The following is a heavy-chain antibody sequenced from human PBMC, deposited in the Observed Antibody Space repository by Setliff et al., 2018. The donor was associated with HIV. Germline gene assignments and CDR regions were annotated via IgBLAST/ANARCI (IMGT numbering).Heavy chain of an antibody. D-gene: IGHD2-2*01. V-gene: IGHV1-8*02. CDR3: AKDSAEYCSSPSCPIPNWFDP. CDR1: GYTFINYD. CDR2: MNPDSGNT. Sequence: ASVKVSCKASGYTFINYDIYWVRQTTGQGLEWMGWMNPDSGNTGYAQKFQGRVTMTRNTSISTAYMDLSSLRSEDTAVYYCAKDSAEYCSSPSCPIPNWFDPWGQGTLVTVSS. J-gene: IGHJ5*02.